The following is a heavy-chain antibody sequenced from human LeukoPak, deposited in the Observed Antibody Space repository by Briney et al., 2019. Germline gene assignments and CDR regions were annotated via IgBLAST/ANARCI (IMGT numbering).Heavy chain of an antibody. Sequence: GGSLRLSCAASGFTFSSDSMNWVRQAPGKGLEWVSSISISSSYTYYADSVKGRFTISRDNAKNSLYLQMSSVRAEDTAVYYCARVGGPYSGYDFGAFDIWGQGTMVIVSS. D-gene: IGHD5-12*01. CDR2: ISISSSYT. CDR1: GFTFSSDS. J-gene: IGHJ3*02. V-gene: IGHV3-21*01. CDR3: ARVGGPYSGYDFGAFDI.